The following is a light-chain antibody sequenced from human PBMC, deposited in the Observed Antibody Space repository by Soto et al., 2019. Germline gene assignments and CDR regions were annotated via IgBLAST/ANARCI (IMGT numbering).Light chain of an antibody. Sequence: QSALTQPASVSGSPGQSITISCTGTSSDVGGYSFVSWYQQHPGKAPKLMIYDVSNRPSGVSNRFSGSKSGNTASLTISGLPAEEEADYYCSSYTSSSTLVVFGGGTKLTVL. CDR3: SSYTSSSTLVV. J-gene: IGLJ2*01. CDR1: SSDVGGYSF. V-gene: IGLV2-14*01. CDR2: DVS.